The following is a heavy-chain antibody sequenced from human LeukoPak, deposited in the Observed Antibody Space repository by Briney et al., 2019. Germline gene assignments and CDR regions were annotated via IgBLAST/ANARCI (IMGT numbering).Heavy chain of an antibody. Sequence: SETLSLTCTVSGGSISSYYWSWIRQPPGKGLEWIGYIYYSGSTNYNPSLKSRVTISVDTSKNQFSLKLNSVTAADTAVYYCARRKGGDWGDRYYFDYWGQGTLVTVSS. CDR3: ARRKGGDWGDRYYFDY. D-gene: IGHD2-21*02. J-gene: IGHJ4*02. CDR1: GGSISSYY. V-gene: IGHV4-59*12. CDR2: IYYSGST.